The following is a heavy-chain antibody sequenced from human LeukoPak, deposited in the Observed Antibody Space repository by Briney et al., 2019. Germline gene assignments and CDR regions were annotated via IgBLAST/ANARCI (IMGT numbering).Heavy chain of an antibody. D-gene: IGHD2-15*01. CDR1: GFTFSSYA. V-gene: IGHV3-30-3*01. Sequence: GGSLRLSCAASGFTFSSYAMHWVRQAPGKGLEWVAVISYDGSNKYYADSVKGRFTISRDNSKNTLYLQMNSLRAEDTAVYYCARAFNSRVAATLYYFDYWGQGTLVTVSS. J-gene: IGHJ4*02. CDR2: ISYDGSNK. CDR3: ARAFNSRVAATLYYFDY.